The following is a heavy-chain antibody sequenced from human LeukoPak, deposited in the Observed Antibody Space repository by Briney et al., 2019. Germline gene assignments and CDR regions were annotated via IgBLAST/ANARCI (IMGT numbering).Heavy chain of an antibody. D-gene: IGHD6-19*01. V-gene: IGHV1-46*01. CDR3: ARVAVAGRSVDY. J-gene: IGHJ4*02. CDR2: INPSGGST. CDR1: VYTFTIYY. Sequence: ASVTVSCTASVYTFTIYYMHWVRQAPGQGLAWMGIINPSGGSTSYAQKFQGRVTMTRDTSTSTVYMELSSLRSEDTAVYYCARVAVAGRSVDYWGQGTLVTVSS.